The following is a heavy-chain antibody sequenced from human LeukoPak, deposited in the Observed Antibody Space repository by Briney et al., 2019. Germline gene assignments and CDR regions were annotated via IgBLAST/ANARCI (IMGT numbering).Heavy chain of an antibody. CDR3: ARAEKPNWGNYYYYCMDV. CDR1: GYTFTSYG. Sequence: SVKVSCKASGYTFTSYGISWVRQAPGQGLEWMGWISAYNGNTNYAQKLQGRVTMTTDTSTSTAHMELRSLRSDDTAVYYCARAEKPNWGNYYYYCMDVWGKGTTVTVSS. V-gene: IGHV1-18*01. CDR2: ISAYNGNT. J-gene: IGHJ6*03. D-gene: IGHD7-27*01.